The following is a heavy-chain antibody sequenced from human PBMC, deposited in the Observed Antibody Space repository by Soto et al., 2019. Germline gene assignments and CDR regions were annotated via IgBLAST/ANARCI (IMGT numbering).Heavy chain of an antibody. V-gene: IGHV1-46*01. D-gene: IGHD3-22*01. CDR2: INPGGGST. CDR1: GYTFTSYY. J-gene: IGHJ4*02. Sequence: SVKVSCKASGYTFTSYYMHWVRQAPGQGLEGMGIINPGGGSTSYAQKFQGRVTMTRDTSTSTVYMELSSLRSEETAVYYCARDHDDSSGYYSSHSPDYWGQGTLVTVSS. CDR3: ARDHDDSSGYYSSHSPDY.